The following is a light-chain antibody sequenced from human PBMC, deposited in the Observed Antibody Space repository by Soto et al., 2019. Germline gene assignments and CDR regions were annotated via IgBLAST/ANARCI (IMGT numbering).Light chain of an antibody. J-gene: IGLJ2*01. CDR1: SGHSSYA. CDR3: QTWGTGIQV. CDR2: LNSDGSH. Sequence: QLVLTQSPSASASLGASVKLTCTRSSGHSSYAIAWHQQQPEKGPRYLMKLNSDGSHSKGDGVPDPFSGSSSGAERYLTISRLQSEDEADYYCQTWGTGIQVFGGGTKLTVL. V-gene: IGLV4-69*01.